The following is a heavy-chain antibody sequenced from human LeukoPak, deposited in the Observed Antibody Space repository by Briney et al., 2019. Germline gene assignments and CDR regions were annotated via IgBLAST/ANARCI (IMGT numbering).Heavy chain of an antibody. CDR2: VSAYNGDT. D-gene: IGHD2-2*01. Sequence: GASVKVSCKASGYTFTSYGISWVRQAPGQGLDRMGWVSAYNGDTNYAQRFQGRVTMTTDASTSTAYMELRSLRSDDTAVYYCARDCSTSCCPPFNYWGQGTLVTVSS. CDR1: GYTFTSYG. CDR3: ARDCSTSCCPPFNY. J-gene: IGHJ4*02. V-gene: IGHV1-18*04.